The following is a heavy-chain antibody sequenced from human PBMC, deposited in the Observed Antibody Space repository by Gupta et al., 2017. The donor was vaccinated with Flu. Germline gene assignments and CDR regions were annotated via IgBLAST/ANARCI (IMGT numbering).Heavy chain of an antibody. Sequence: VHLVESGGGVVKPGGSLRLSCVASEVAFRNDWMSWVRQTPEKGLEWIARVKTKDDGETIDYAASVKDRVIVARDDSVNTLYLQMSALKIEDTGVYYCATGNLGNGNWGQGAPVTVSS. CDR1: EVAFRNDW. D-gene: IGHD7-27*01. V-gene: IGHV3-15*01. CDR2: VKTKDDGETI. CDR3: ATGNLGNGN. J-gene: IGHJ4*02.